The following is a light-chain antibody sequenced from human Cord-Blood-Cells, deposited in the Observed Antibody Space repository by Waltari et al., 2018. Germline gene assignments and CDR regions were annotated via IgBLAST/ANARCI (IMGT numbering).Light chain of an antibody. CDR2: EVS. CDR1: SSDVGGYNY. Sequence: QSALTQPASVSGSPGQSITISCTGTSSDVGGYNYVSWYQQHPGKDPKHMMYEVSNRPSGVSNRFSGAKSGNTASLTISGLQAEDEADYYCSSYTSSSTPYVFGTGTKVTVL. CDR3: SSYTSSSTPYV. V-gene: IGLV2-14*01. J-gene: IGLJ1*01.